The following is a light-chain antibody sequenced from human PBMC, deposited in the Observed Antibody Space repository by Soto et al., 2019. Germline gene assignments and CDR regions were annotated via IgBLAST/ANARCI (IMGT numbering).Light chain of an antibody. J-gene: IGKJ1*01. CDR1: QGIRND. Sequence: AIPMTQSPSSLSAYVGDRVTITCRASQGIRNDLAWYQQKAGKAPKVLIYATSSLQSGVPSRFSGSGYGTDFTLTISSLQPEDFATYYCLQDYSYPRTFGQGTKVEIK. V-gene: IGKV1-6*01. CDR3: LQDYSYPRT. CDR2: ATS.